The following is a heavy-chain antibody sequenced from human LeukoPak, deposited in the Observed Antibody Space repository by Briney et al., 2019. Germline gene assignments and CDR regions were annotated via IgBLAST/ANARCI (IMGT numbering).Heavy chain of an antibody. CDR3: ARRGSGAYPDY. Sequence: ASVMVSCKASRYTFTDYYMHWVRQAPGQGLEWMGWINPNSGGTNYAQKFQGRVTMTRDTSISTAYMELSSLRSDDTAVYYCARRGSGAYPDYWGQGTLVTVSS. J-gene: IGHJ4*02. CDR2: INPNSGGT. D-gene: IGHD2-15*01. CDR1: RYTFTDYY. V-gene: IGHV1-2*02.